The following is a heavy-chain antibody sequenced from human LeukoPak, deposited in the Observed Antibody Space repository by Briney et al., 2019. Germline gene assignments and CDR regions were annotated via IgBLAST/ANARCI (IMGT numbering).Heavy chain of an antibody. J-gene: IGHJ4*02. CDR1: GFTFSSYA. CDR2: ISYDGSNK. V-gene: IGHV3-30*04. Sequence: GRSLRLSCAASGFTFSSYAMHWVRQAPGKGLEWVAVISYDGSNKYYADSVKGRFTISRDNSKNTLYLQMNSLRAEDTAVYYCAKDARIAVAGTHYFDYWGQGTLVTVSS. CDR3: AKDARIAVAGTHYFDY. D-gene: IGHD6-19*01.